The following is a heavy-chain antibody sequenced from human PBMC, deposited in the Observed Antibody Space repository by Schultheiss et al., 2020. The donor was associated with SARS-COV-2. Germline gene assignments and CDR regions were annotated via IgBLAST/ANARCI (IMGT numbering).Heavy chain of an antibody. D-gene: IGHD6-19*01. CDR2: ISAYNGNT. CDR1: GYTFTSYG. Sequence: ASVKVSCKASGYTFTSYGISWVRQAPGQGLEWMGWISAYNGNTNYAQKLQGRVTMTTDTSTSTAYMELRSLRSDDTAVYYCAKDQYSVAAGGIDYWGQGTLVTVSS. CDR3: AKDQYSVAAGGIDY. J-gene: IGHJ4*02. V-gene: IGHV1-18*01.